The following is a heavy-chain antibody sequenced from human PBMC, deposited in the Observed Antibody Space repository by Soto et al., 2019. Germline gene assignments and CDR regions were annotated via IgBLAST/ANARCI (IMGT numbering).Heavy chain of an antibody. Sequence: GGSLRLSCAASGFTFSSYGMHWVRQAPGKGLEWVAVIWYDGSNKYYADSVKGRFTISRENSKNTLYLQMNSLRAEDTAVYYCARDQDVVVPAATYYYYYYMDVWGKGTTVTVSS. V-gene: IGHV3-33*01. J-gene: IGHJ6*03. CDR1: GFTFSSYG. D-gene: IGHD2-2*01. CDR2: IWYDGSNK. CDR3: ARDQDVVVPAATYYYYYYMDV.